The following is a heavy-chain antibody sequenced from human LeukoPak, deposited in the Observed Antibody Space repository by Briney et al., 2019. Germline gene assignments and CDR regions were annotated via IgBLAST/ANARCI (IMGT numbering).Heavy chain of an antibody. CDR2: IHSSGST. CDR3: ARQSREGYNIFDY. Sequence: PSQTLSLTCAVSGGSISSGSDYWSWIRQPAGKGLEWIGRIHSSGSTNYNPSLKSRVTISLDTSKNQFSLKQTSVTAADTAVYYCARQSREGYNIFDYWGQGTLVTVSS. CDR1: GGSISSGSDY. D-gene: IGHD5-24*01. V-gene: IGHV4-61*02. J-gene: IGHJ4*02.